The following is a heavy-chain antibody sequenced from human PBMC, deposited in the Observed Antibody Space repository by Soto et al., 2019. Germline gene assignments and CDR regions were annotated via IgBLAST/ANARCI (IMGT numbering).Heavy chain of an antibody. CDR3: ARDNISGLFDY. CDR2: INHSGST. J-gene: IGHJ4*02. V-gene: IGHV4-4*02. Sequence: SETLSLTCAVAEGTIGSLDWRPSIRQPPGTGLEWNGEINHSGSTNYNPSLKSRVTISVDTSKNQFSLKLTSVTAADMAVYYCARDNISGLFDYWGQGTLVTVSS. D-gene: IGHD3-22*01. CDR1: EGTIGSLDW.